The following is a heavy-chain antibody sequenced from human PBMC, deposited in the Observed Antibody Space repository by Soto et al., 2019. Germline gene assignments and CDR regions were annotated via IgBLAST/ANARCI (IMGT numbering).Heavy chain of an antibody. CDR1: GYTFITYG. V-gene: IGHV1-18*01. Sequence: QVQLVQSGGEVKKPGASVKVSCKASGYTFITYGVTWVRQAPGQGLEWMGWISAYNGDTNYAQNLQGRVTMTTDTSTTTAYMELRSLRSDDTAVYYCARGGGGTTSLTLQFWGQGTLVTVSS. J-gene: IGHJ4*02. CDR2: ISAYNGDT. D-gene: IGHD1-7*01. CDR3: ARGGGGTTSLTLQF.